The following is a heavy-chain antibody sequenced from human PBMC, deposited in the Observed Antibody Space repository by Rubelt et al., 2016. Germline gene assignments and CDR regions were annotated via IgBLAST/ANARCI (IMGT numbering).Heavy chain of an antibody. Sequence: EVQLVESGGVVVQPGGSLRLSCAASGFTFDDYTMHWVRQAPGKGLEWVSLISWDGGSTYYADSVKGRFTISRDNSKNSLYLQMNSLRTEDTALYYCAKANSAARTADYYYYGMDVWGQGTTVTVSS. CDR1: GFTFDDYT. CDR3: AKANSAARTADYYYYGMDV. J-gene: IGHJ6*02. V-gene: IGHV3-43*01. D-gene: IGHD6-13*01. CDR2: ISWDGGST.